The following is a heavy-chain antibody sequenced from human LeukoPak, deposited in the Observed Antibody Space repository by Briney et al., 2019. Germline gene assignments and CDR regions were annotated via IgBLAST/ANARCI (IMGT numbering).Heavy chain of an antibody. CDR3: ARVRDGYNDAYDI. D-gene: IGHD5-24*01. Sequence: GASVKVSCKASGYTFSNYNIHWLRQAPGQGLEWMGIVNPSGDSTNYAQNFQGGVTMTGDTSTSTVYMELSSLRSEDTAVYYCARVRDGYNDAYDIWGQGTMVTVTS. CDR1: GYTFSNYN. J-gene: IGHJ3*02. V-gene: IGHV1-46*01. CDR2: VNPSGDST.